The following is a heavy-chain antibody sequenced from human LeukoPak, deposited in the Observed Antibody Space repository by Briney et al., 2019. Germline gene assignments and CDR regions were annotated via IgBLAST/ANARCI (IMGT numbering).Heavy chain of an antibody. CDR1: GGSISSYH. Sequence: SETLSLTCTVSGGSISSYHWNWIRQPPGKGLEWIGYIYYSGSTDYNPSLKSRLTISVDTSKNQFSPKLSSVTAADTAVYYCARGPRISLVRGALEIDYWGQGTLVTVSS. CDR3: ARGPRISLVRGALEIDY. D-gene: IGHD3-10*01. CDR2: IYYSGST. V-gene: IGHV4-59*12. J-gene: IGHJ4*02.